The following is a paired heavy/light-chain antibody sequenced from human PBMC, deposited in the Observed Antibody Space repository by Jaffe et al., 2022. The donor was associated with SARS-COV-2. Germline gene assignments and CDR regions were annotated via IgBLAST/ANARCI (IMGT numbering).Light chain of an antibody. J-gene: IGKJ2*01. V-gene: IGKV4-1*01. CDR3: HQHYAAPYS. Sequence: DIVMTQSPDSLAVSLGERATINCKSSQSLLWRSNNKDYLAWYQQKPGQPPKLLITWASTRESGVPDRFSGSGSGADFTLTISSLQAEDVAVYYCHQHYAAPYSFGQGTKLEI. CDR2: WAS. CDR1: QSLLWRSNNKDY.
Heavy chain of an antibody. CDR2: LSGSGGRA. Sequence: EEQLLESGGDLVQPGGALRLSCVGTGFAFSSYAMNWVRQAPGKGLEWVSGLSGSGGRAHYADSVKGRFTISRDNSRNTLYLQMTSLRAEDTAVYYCAKDGGVVPDGNSWFGEYYYPLDVWGQGTTVTVSS. V-gene: IGHV3-23*01. CDR1: GFAFSSYA. CDR3: AKDGGVVPDGNSWFGEYYYPLDV. J-gene: IGHJ6*02. D-gene: IGHD3-10*01.